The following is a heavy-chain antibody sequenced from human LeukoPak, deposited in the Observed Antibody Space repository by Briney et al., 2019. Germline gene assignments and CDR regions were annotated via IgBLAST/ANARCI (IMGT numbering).Heavy chain of an antibody. D-gene: IGHD3-10*01. J-gene: IGHJ4*02. CDR2: INSDGSST. CDR3: VTRASLYGSGSPFDY. CDR1: GFTFRSYW. Sequence: PGGSLRLSCAASGFTFRSYWMHWDRQAPGKGLVWVSRINSDGSSTTYADFVKGRFTISRDNAKNTLYLHMNSLRAEDTAVYYCVTRASLYGSGSPFDYWGQGTLVTVSS. V-gene: IGHV3-74*01.